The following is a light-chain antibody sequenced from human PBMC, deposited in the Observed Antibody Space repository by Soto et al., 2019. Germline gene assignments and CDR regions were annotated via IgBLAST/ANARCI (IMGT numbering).Light chain of an antibody. CDR3: HSYDTSRSRDV. CDR2: ANN. J-gene: IGLJ1*01. Sequence: QSVLTQPPSVSGAPGQRVTISCTGSSSNIGAGYDIHWYQQVPGTAPKPLIYANNNRASGLPDRFSGSKSGTSASLAITWLQAEDEPDYYCHSYDTSRSRDVFGPGTKVTVL. CDR1: SSNIGAGYD. V-gene: IGLV1-40*01.